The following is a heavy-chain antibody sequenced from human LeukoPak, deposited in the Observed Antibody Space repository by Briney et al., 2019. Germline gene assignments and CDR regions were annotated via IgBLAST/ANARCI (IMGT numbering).Heavy chain of an antibody. CDR2: ISSSGAGT. J-gene: IGHJ4*02. D-gene: IGHD6-13*01. CDR3: ATNTSSWSFDY. V-gene: IGHV3-23*01. Sequence: GGSLRLSCAASGFTFSSYAMSWVRQAPGKRLEWVSAISSSGAGTYYADSVKGRFTISRDNSKNTLYLQMHSLRAEDTAVYYCATNTSSWSFDYWGQGTLVTVSS. CDR1: GFTFSSYA.